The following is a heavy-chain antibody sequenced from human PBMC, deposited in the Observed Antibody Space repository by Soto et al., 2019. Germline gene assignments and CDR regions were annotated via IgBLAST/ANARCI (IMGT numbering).Heavy chain of an antibody. CDR3: AGDPRTAHSPFKC. Sequence: ASVEVSCKASGYTFTGCYMHWVRQAPGQGLEWMGWINPNSGGTNYAQKFHGRLTMTRDTSISTAYMELSRLRSDDPSVSYCAGDPRTAHSPFKCWGQGTLVTVSS. J-gene: IGHJ1*01. CDR2: INPNSGGT. D-gene: IGHD6-13*01. CDR1: GYTFTGCY. V-gene: IGHV1-2*02.